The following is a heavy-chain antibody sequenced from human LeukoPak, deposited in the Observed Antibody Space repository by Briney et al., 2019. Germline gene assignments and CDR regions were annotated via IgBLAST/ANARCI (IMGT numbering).Heavy chain of an antibody. V-gene: IGHV4-4*07. D-gene: IGHD3-10*01. CDR2: IYTSGST. Sequence: SETLSLTCTVSGGSISSYYWSWIRQHAGKGLEWIGRIYTSGSTNYNPSLKSRVTMSVDTSKNQFSLKLNSVTAADTAVYYCAGLYYYGSGSSFDYWGQGTLVTVSS. J-gene: IGHJ4*02. CDR3: AGLYYYGSGSSFDY. CDR1: GGSISSYY.